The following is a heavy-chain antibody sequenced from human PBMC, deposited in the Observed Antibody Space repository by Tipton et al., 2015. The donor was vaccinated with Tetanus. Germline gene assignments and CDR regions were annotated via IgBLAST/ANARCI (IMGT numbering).Heavy chain of an antibody. CDR2: INPSGSST. D-gene: IGHD3-3*01. CDR1: GYTFTSYY. Sequence: QVQLVQSGAEVKKPGASVKVSCKASGYTFTSYYMHWVRQAPGQGLEWMGIINPSGSSTSYAQKFQGRVTMTRDTSTSTVYMELSSPRSEDTAVYYCARDRVGFWSGYYTQEYGRDVWGQGTTVPVSS. V-gene: IGHV1-46*01. J-gene: IGHJ6*02. CDR3: ARDRVGFWSGYYTQEYGRDV.